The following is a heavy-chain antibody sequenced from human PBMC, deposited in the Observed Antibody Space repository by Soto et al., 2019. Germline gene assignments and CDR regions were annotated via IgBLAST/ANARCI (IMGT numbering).Heavy chain of an antibody. D-gene: IGHD1-26*01. CDR1: GGSISSYY. J-gene: IGHJ3*02. V-gene: IGHV4-59*01. CDR2: IYYSGST. CDR3: ARKSSGGYYTAFDI. Sequence: PSETLSLTCTVSGGSISSYYWSWIRQPPGKGLEWIGYIYYSGSTNYNPSLKSRVTISVDTSKNQFSLKLSSVTAADTAVYYCARKSSGGYYTAFDIWGQGTMVTVSS.